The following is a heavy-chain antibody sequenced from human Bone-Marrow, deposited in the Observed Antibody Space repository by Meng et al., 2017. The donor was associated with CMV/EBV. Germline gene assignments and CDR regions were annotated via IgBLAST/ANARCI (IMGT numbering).Heavy chain of an antibody. V-gene: IGHV1-18*01. CDR1: GYTFTSYG. D-gene: IGHD1-26*01. CDR3: ARGQGGI. J-gene: IGHJ4*02. CDR2: ISTYNDNT. Sequence: SVKDYCKASGYTFTSYGITWVRQAPGQGLEWMGWISTYNDNTYYAQKIQGRATMTTDTSTTTAYMELRSLTSDDTAVYYCARGQGGIWGQGTLVTVSS.